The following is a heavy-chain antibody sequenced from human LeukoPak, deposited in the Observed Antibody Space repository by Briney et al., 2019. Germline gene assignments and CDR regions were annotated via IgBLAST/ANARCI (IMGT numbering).Heavy chain of an antibody. CDR1: GGSIINYY. Sequence: PSETLSLTCTVSGGSIINYYWSWIRQSAGTGLEWVGRIYITGSTNYNPSLQSRLSMSVDTSKNQFSLRLTSVSAADTAVYYCARLKYYDSTGYSPGYYMDVWGKGITVTVSS. J-gene: IGHJ6*03. CDR3: ARLKYYDSTGYSPGYYMDV. CDR2: IYITGST. V-gene: IGHV4-4*07. D-gene: IGHD3-22*01.